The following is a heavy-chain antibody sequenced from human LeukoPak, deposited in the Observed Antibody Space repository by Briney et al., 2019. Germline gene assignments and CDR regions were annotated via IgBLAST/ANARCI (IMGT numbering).Heavy chain of an antibody. J-gene: IGHJ6*02. D-gene: IGHD6-19*01. CDR1: GYTFTSYY. V-gene: IGHV1-2*02. CDR3: AREYSSGWYYYYGMDV. Sequence: ASVKVSCKASGYTFTSYYMHWVRQAPGQGLEWMGWINPNSGGTNYAQKFQGRVTMTRDTSISTAYMELSRLRSDDTAVYYCAREYSSGWYYYYGMDVWGQGTTVTVSS. CDR2: INPNSGGT.